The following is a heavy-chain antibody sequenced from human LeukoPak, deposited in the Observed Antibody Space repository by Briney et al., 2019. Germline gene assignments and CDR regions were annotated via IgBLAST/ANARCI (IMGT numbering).Heavy chain of an antibody. J-gene: IGHJ6*02. Sequence: SETLSLTCTVSGYSISSSSFYWGWIRQPPGKGLEWIGTIYYSGSTYYNPSLKSRVSTSVDTSKNQFSLKLGSVTAADTAVYYCARHEGCGSSCFYGMDVWGQGTTVTVSS. V-gene: IGHV4-39*01. CDR3: ARHEGCGSSCFYGMDV. D-gene: IGHD2-15*01. CDR2: IYYSGST. CDR1: GYSISSSSFY.